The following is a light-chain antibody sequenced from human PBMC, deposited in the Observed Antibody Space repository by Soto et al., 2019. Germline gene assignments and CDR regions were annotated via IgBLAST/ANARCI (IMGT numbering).Light chain of an antibody. CDR2: EAS. Sequence: DIQMTQSPSTLSASVGDRVSITCRASQNINSWLAWYQQKPGKAPKLLIYEASNLESGVPSRFSGSGSETEFTLTISSLQPDDFATYYCQKYNSYSTFGQGTKVDIK. CDR1: QNINSW. J-gene: IGKJ1*01. CDR3: QKYNSYST. V-gene: IGKV1-5*03.